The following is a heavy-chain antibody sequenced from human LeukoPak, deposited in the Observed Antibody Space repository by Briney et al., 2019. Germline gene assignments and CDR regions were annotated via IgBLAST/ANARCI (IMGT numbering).Heavy chain of an antibody. Sequence: SETLSLTCAVYGGSCSGYYWSWIRHPPRKGLEWIGEINHSGSTNYNPSLKSRATISLDTTKNKFSLMLSSVAAADTAVYYCARGFRDGYNYGYWGQGTLVTVSS. CDR2: INHSGST. CDR1: GGSCSGYY. V-gene: IGHV4-34*01. J-gene: IGHJ4*02. CDR3: ARGFRDGYNYGY. D-gene: IGHD5-24*01.